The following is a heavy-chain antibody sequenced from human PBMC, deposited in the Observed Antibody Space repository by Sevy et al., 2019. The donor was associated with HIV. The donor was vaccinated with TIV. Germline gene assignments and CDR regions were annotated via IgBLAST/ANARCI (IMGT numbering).Heavy chain of an antibody. D-gene: IGHD2-2*01. CDR2: IKHYGSEN. Sequence: GGSLRLSCAASGFTFSTYWMTWVRQAPGKGLEWVANIKHYGSENYYVDSVKGRFTISRDNAKNSLILHMSSLRDEDTAVYSVAKYPRPVQPWQYYFDSWGQGTLVTVSS. CDR1: GFTFSTYW. CDR3: AKYPRPVQPWQYYFDS. J-gene: IGHJ4*02. V-gene: IGHV3-7*01.